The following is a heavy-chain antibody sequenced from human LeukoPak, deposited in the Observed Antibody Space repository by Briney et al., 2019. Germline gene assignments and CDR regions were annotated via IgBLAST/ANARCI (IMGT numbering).Heavy chain of an antibody. J-gene: IGHJ4*02. CDR2: ISSSSSYI. Sequence: PGGSLRLSCAASGFTFSSYSMNWVRQAPGKGLEWVSSISSSSSYIYYADSVKGRFTISRDNAKNSLYLQMNSLRAEDTAVYYCASLDDRYCGGDCYAQYDYWGQGTLVTVSS. CDR1: GFTFSSYS. D-gene: IGHD2-21*02. CDR3: ASLDDRYCGGDCYAQYDY. V-gene: IGHV3-21*01.